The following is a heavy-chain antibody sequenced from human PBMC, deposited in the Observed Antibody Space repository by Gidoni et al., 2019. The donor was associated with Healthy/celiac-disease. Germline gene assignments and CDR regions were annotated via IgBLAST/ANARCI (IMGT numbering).Heavy chain of an antibody. Sequence: QVQLQESGPGLGKPWGTLSLNCAVSGGSISSSNWWSWVRQPPGKGLEWMGEIYHSGSTNYNPSLKSRVTISVDKSKNQFFLKLSSVTAADTAVYYCARRRIGYGIAAAGDYWGQGTLVTVSS. D-gene: IGHD6-13*01. CDR2: IYHSGST. CDR1: GGSISSSNW. V-gene: IGHV4-4*02. CDR3: ARRRIGYGIAAAGDY. J-gene: IGHJ4*02.